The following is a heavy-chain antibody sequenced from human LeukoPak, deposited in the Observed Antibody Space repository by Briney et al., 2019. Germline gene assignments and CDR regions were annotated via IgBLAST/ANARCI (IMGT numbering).Heavy chain of an antibody. V-gene: IGHV4-4*07. CDR2: IYSSGST. CDR3: ARVSPGGNSDY. Sequence: SETLSLTCTVSGGSISSYYWSWVRQPAGKGLEWIGRIYSSGSTNYNPSLKSRVTMSVDMSRNQFSLKLSSVTAADTAVYYCARVSPGGNSDYLGQGTLVTVSS. J-gene: IGHJ4*02. D-gene: IGHD4-23*01. CDR1: GGSISSYY.